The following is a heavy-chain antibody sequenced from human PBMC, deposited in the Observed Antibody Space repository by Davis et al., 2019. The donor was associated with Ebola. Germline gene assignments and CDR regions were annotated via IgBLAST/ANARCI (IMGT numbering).Heavy chain of an antibody. J-gene: IGHJ4*02. CDR1: GGSISSSSYY. V-gene: IGHV4-39*01. Sequence: SETLSLTCTVSGGSISSSSYYWGWIRQPPGKGLEWFGSIYYSGSTYYNPSLKSRVTISVDTSKNQFSLKLSSVTAADTAVYYCARHESLFDYWGQGTLVTVSS. CDR3: ARHESLFDY. CDR2: IYYSGST.